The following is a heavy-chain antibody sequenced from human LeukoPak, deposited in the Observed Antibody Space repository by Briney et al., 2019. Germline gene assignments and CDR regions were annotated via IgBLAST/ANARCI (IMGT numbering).Heavy chain of an antibody. CDR2: IGTAGDT. J-gene: IGHJ3*02. V-gene: IGHV3-13*01. CDR1: GFTFDDYA. D-gene: IGHD2-8*01. CDR3: ARVSSGCTNGVCYDGAFDI. Sequence: PGGSLRLSCAASGFTFDDYAMHWVRQATGKGLEWVSAIGTAGDTYYPGSVKGRFTISRENAKNSLYLQMNSLRAGDTAVYYCARVSSGCTNGVCYDGAFDIWGQGTMVTVSS.